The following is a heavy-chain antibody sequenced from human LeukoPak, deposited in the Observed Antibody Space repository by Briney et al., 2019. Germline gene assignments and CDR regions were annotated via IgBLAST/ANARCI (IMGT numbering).Heavy chain of an antibody. J-gene: IGHJ4*02. Sequence: PGGSLRLSCAASGFTFRTFVMSWVRQAPGKGLEWVSEICESGANTYYADSVKGRFTISRDNTTDTLFLQINSLGAEDTAVYYCAKVSGAITFEGVIVLPDLFFDSWGQGTLVTVSS. D-gene: IGHD3-16*02. CDR3: AKVSGAITFEGVIVLPDLFFDS. CDR2: ICESGANT. CDR1: GFTFRTFV. V-gene: IGHV3-23*01.